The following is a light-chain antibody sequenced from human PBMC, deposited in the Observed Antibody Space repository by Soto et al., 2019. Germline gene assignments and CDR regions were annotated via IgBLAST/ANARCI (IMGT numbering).Light chain of an antibody. CDR3: QQYDNSPLT. CDR2: GAS. Sequence: EIVLTQSPATLSVSPGDRVTLSCRASQSVDINLAWYQQKAGQAPRLLVYGASNRATGIPDRFSGSGSGTDFTLTIRRLEPEDFAVYYCQQYDNSPLTFGGGTKVDIK. J-gene: IGKJ4*01. V-gene: IGKV3-20*01. CDR1: QSVDIN.